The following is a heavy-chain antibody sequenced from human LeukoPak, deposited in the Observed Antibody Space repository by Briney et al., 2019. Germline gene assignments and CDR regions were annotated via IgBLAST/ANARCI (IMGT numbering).Heavy chain of an antibody. J-gene: IGHJ3*02. V-gene: IGHV1-8*03. Sequence: ASVKVSCKASGGTFSSYAISWVRQATRQGLEWMGWMNPNSGNTAYAQKFQGRVTITRNTSISTAYMELTSLRSEDTAVYYCARGMDSYGSDAFDIWGQGTMVTVSS. CDR2: MNPNSGNT. CDR1: GGTFSSYA. D-gene: IGHD5-18*01. CDR3: ARGMDSYGSDAFDI.